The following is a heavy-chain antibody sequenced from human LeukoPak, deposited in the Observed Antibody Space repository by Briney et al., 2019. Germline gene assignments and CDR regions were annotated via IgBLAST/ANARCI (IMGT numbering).Heavy chain of an antibody. CDR1: GYTFTSYA. CDR3: ARATWIQLWSFDY. J-gene: IGHJ4*02. V-gene: IGHV1-3*01. D-gene: IGHD5-18*01. Sequence: ASVKVSCKAPGYTFTSYAMHWVRQAPGQRLEWMGWINAGNGNTKYSQKFQGRVTITRDTSASTAYMELSSLRSEDTAVYYCARATWIQLWSFDYWGQGTLVTVSS. CDR2: INAGNGNT.